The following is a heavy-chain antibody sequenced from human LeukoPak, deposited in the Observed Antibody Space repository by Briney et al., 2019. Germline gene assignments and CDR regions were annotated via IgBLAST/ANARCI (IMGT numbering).Heavy chain of an antibody. CDR3: ARIDSTDYYTGY. D-gene: IGHD3-22*01. CDR2: INPSGGAT. Sequence: ASVKVSCKASGYTFTSYYIHWVRQAPGQGLAWMGVINPSGGATNYAQKFQGRVTMTRDTSTSTVYMELSGLRSEDTAVYFCARIDSTDYYTGYWGQGTLVTVSS. V-gene: IGHV1-46*01. J-gene: IGHJ4*02. CDR1: GYTFTSYY.